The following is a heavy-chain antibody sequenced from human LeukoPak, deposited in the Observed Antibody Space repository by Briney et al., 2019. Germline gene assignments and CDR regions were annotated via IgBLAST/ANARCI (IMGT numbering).Heavy chain of an antibody. CDR3: ARDVTAVAGTPAFDI. CDR1: GGSISSYY. CDR2: IYTSGST. Sequence: SETLSLTCTVSGGSISSYYWSWIRQPAGKGLEWTGRIYTSGSTNYNPSLKSRVTMSVDTSKNQFSLKLSSVTAADTAVYYCARDVTAVAGTPAFDIWGQGTMVTVSS. D-gene: IGHD6-19*01. V-gene: IGHV4-4*07. J-gene: IGHJ3*02.